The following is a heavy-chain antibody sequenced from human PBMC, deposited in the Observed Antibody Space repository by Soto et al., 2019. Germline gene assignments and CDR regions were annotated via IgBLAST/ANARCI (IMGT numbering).Heavy chain of an antibody. CDR2: ISGGGGST. D-gene: IGHD3-10*01. Sequence: GGSLRLSCAASGFTFSSYAMSWVRQAPGKGLEWVSAISGGGGSTYYADSVKGRFTISRDNSKNTLYLQMNSLRAEDTAVYYCAKARGVRPGGMDVWGQGTTVTVSS. CDR3: AKARGVRPGGMDV. J-gene: IGHJ6*02. V-gene: IGHV3-23*01. CDR1: GFTFSSYA.